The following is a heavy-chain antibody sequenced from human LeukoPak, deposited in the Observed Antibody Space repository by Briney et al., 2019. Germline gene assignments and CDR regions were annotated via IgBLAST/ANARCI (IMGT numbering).Heavy chain of an antibody. J-gene: IGHJ6*03. V-gene: IGHV1-69*05. CDR2: IIPIFGTA. Sequence: GASVTVSCKASGGTFSSYAISWVRQAPGQGLEWMGGIIPIFGTANYAQKFQGRVTITTDESPSTAYMELSSLRSEDTAVYYCARDSNSHKYDILTGYYISPYYYYMDVWGKGTTVTVSS. CDR3: ARDSNSHKYDILTGYYISPYYYYMDV. CDR1: GGTFSSYA. D-gene: IGHD3-9*01.